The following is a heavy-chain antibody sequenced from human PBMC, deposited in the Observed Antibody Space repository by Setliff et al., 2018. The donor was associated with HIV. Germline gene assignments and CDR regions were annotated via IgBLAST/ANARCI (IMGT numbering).Heavy chain of an antibody. V-gene: IGHV4-4*08. CDR3: TGDYSSGSNRFDY. J-gene: IGHJ4*02. Sequence: ETLSLTCTVSGGSISNYYWSWIRQPPGKGLEWIGYIYPIGSPDFPSGNTVYNPSFRSRVTLSLDTSKNQFPLKLTSATAADAAVYYCTGDYSSGSNRFDYWGQGTPVTVSS. D-gene: IGHD3-10*01. CDR1: GGSISNYY. CDR2: IYPIGSPDFPSGNT.